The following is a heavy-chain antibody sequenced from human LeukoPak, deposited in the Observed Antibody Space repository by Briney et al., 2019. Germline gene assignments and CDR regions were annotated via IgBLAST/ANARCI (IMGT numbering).Heavy chain of an antibody. CDR2: IYHSGST. V-gene: IGHV4-30-2*01. CDR1: GGSISSGGYS. CDR3: ARGPSNYYDSSGYYRPYYYYYYGMDV. D-gene: IGHD3-22*01. Sequence: SETLSLTCAVSGGSISSGGYSWSWTRQPPGKGLEWIGYIYHSGSTYYNPSLKSRVTISVDRSKNQFSLKLSSVTAADTAVYYCARGPSNYYDSSGYYRPYYYYYYGMDVWGQGTTVTVSS. J-gene: IGHJ6*02.